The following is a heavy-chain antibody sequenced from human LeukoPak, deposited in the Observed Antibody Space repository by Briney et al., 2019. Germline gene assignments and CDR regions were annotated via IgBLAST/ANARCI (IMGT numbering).Heavy chain of an antibody. CDR3: VREFPPLRDGYIDV. CDR1: GGSINRHY. V-gene: IGHV4-59*11. J-gene: IGHJ6*03. CDR2: ISYRGST. D-gene: IGHD5-24*01. Sequence: SETLSLTCTVSGGSINRHYWSWIRQAPGKGLEWIGHISYRGSTNYNPSLKSRVTMSVDTSKNQFSLKLTSVTAADTTVCFCVREFPPLRDGYIDVWGKGTTVTVSS.